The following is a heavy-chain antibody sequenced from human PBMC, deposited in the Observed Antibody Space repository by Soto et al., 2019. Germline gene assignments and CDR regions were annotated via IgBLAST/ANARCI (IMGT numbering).Heavy chain of an antibody. D-gene: IGHD3-10*01. Sequence: PSETLSLTCTVSGAPINSGGYYWSWIRQFPGKGLEWIGYIYYSGKTYYHPTLKSRVGMSVDASKNQFSLRLNSTTVADTAVYYCARVPNYGSGSRQSYNDMDVWGQGTTVTVSS. V-gene: IGHV4-31*03. CDR2: IYYSGKT. CDR1: GAPINSGGYY. J-gene: IGHJ6*02. CDR3: ARVPNYGSGSRQSYNDMDV.